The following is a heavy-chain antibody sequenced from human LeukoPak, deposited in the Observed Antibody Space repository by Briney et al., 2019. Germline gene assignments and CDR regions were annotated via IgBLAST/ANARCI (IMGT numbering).Heavy chain of an antibody. CDR3: ARVNHRITGTTFDY. CDR1: GYTFTGYY. Sequence: ASVKVSCKASGYTFTGYYMHWVRQAPGQGLEWMGRINPNSGGTNYAQKFQGRVTMTRDTPISTAYMELSRLRSDDTAVYYCARVNHRITGTTFDYWGQGTLVTVSS. V-gene: IGHV1-2*06. D-gene: IGHD1-20*01. CDR2: INPNSGGT. J-gene: IGHJ4*02.